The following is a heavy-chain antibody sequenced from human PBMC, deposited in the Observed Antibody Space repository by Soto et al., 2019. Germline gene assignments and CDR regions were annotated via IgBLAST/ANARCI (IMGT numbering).Heavy chain of an antibody. CDR3: ARDSDNELSRYGMDV. J-gene: IGHJ6*02. V-gene: IGHV1-69*13. CDR2: IIPIFGTA. D-gene: IGHD1-26*01. Sequence: SVKVSCKASGGTFSSYAISWVRQAPGQGLEWMGGIIPIFGTANYAQKFQGRVTIIADESTSTAYMELSSLRSEDTAVYYCARDSDNELSRYGMDVWGQGTTVTVSS. CDR1: GGTFSSYA.